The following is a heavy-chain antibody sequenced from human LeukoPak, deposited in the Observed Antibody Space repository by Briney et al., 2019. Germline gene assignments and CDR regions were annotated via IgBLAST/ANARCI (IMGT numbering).Heavy chain of an antibody. D-gene: IGHD3-9*01. CDR3: ARDGWHDILTGLTVDY. CDR1: GFTFSSYA. J-gene: IGHJ4*02. Sequence: GGSLRLSCAASGFTFSSYAMHWVRQAPGKGLEWVAVISYDGSNKYYADSVKGRFTISRDNSKNTLYLQMNSLRAEDTAVYYCARDGWHDILTGLTVDYWGQGTLVTVSS. V-gene: IGHV3-30-3*01. CDR2: ISYDGSNK.